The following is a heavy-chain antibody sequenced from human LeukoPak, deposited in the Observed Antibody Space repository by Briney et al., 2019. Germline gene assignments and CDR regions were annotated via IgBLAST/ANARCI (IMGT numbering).Heavy chain of an antibody. D-gene: IGHD1-7*01. Sequence: GASVKVSCKASGYTFTSYGISWVRQAPGQGLEWMGWISAYNGNTNYAQKLQGRVTMTTDTSTSTAYMELRSLRSDDTAVYYCARTWITGTNYIYLFDPWGQGTLVTVSS. CDR1: GYTFTSYG. CDR3: ARTWITGTNYIYLFDP. V-gene: IGHV1-18*01. CDR2: ISAYNGNT. J-gene: IGHJ5*02.